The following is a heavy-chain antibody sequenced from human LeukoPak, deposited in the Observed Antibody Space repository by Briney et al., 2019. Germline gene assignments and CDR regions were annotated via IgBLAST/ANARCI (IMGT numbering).Heavy chain of an antibody. CDR3: AKEPYSSGWYDY. CDR1: GFTFSSYG. CDR2: ISYDGSNK. V-gene: IGHV3-30*18. D-gene: IGHD6-19*01. Sequence: PGRSLRLSCAASGFTFSSYGMHWVRQAPGKGLEWVAVISYDGSNKYYADSVKGRFTISRDNSKNTLYLQMNSLRAEDTAVCYCAKEPYSSGWYDYWGQGTLVTVSS. J-gene: IGHJ4*02.